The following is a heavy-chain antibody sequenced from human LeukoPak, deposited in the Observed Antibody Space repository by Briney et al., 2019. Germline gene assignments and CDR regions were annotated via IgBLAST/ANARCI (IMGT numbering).Heavy chain of an antibody. Sequence: GGSLRLSCAASGFTFSSYGMHWVRQAPGKGLEWVAVISYDGSNKYYADSVKGRFTISRDNAKNSVYLQMHSLRVEDTAVYYCARDLTSAYWTPGGYYYYMDVWGKGTTVTVSS. CDR2: ISYDGSNK. CDR3: ARDLTSAYWTPGGYYYYMDV. V-gene: IGHV3-30*03. D-gene: IGHD3-16*01. CDR1: GFTFSSYG. J-gene: IGHJ6*03.